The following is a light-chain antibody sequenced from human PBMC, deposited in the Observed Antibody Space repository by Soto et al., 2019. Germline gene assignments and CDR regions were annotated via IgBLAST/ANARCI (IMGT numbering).Light chain of an antibody. Sequence: QSALTQPASVSGSPGQSITISCTGTYSDVGGSDFVSWYQQHPGKAPKLMIYDVINRPSGVSNRFSGSKSDNTASLTISGLQAEDEADYYCTSYISDSPPVFGTGTKLTVL. CDR1: YSDVGGSDF. CDR2: DVI. J-gene: IGLJ1*01. CDR3: TSYISDSPPV. V-gene: IGLV2-14*01.